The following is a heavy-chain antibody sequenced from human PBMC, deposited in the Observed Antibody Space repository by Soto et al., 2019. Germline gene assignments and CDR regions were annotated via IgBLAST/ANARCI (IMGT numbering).Heavy chain of an antibody. V-gene: IGHV1-8*01. CDR2: MDSYTGNT. Sequence: QAQLVQSGAEVKKPGASVKVSCKASGYTLSTYDINWVRQAAGRGLEWMGWMDSYTGNTGYAQEFQGRLIMTRDTSINAAHMELSSLQSEDTAVYFCATGSQTLDYWGQGTLVTVSS. CDR1: GYTLSTYD. CDR3: ATGSQTLDY. J-gene: IGHJ4*02.